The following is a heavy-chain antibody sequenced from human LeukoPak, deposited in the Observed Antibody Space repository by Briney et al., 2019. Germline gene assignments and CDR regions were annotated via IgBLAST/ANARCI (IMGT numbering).Heavy chain of an antibody. CDR3: ARVRRGYSAVAFFDY. Sequence: ASETLSLTCTVSGGSISSYYWSWIRQPPGKGLEWIGEINHRGSTNYNPSLKSRVTISVDTSKNQFSLKLSSVTAADTSVYYCARVRRGYSAVAFFDYWGQGTLVTVSS. V-gene: IGHV4-34*01. D-gene: IGHD5-12*01. CDR2: INHRGST. J-gene: IGHJ4*02. CDR1: GGSISSYY.